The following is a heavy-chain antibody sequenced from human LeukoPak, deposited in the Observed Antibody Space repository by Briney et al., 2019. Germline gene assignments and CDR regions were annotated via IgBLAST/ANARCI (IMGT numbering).Heavy chain of an antibody. CDR2: IYYSGST. CDR3: ARVKCSWYGACNWFDP. V-gene: IGHV4-59*01. CDR1: GGSISSYY. Sequence: PSETLSLTCTVSGGSISSYYWSWIRQPPGKGLEWIGYIYYSGSTNYNPSLKSRVTISVDTSKNQFSLKLSSVTAADTAVYYCARVKCSWYGACNWFDPWGQETLVTVSS. D-gene: IGHD6-13*01. J-gene: IGHJ5*02.